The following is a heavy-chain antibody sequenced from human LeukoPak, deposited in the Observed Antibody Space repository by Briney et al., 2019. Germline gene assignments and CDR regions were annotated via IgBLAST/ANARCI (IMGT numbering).Heavy chain of an antibody. CDR3: ATDQAGAFDI. CDR2: VSSDGSRT. Sequence: GGSLRLSCAASGVSFSTTWMHWVRQAPGKGLMWVSHVSSDGSRTYADSVKGRFTVSRDNNKDMVYLQMSSLRAEDTAVYYCATDQAGAFDIWGQGTMVTVSS. V-gene: IGHV3-74*01. CDR1: GVSFSTTW. J-gene: IGHJ3*02. D-gene: IGHD3-10*01.